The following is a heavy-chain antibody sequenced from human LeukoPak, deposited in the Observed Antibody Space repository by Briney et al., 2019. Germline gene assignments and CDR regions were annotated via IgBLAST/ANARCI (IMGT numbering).Heavy chain of an antibody. CDR3: ASSPGYYDSRRLQH. J-gene: IGHJ1*01. V-gene: IGHV4-4*07. CDR1: GVSISAYY. CDR2: IYPGESIYASENT. Sequence: PSETLSLTCSVSGVSISAYYWSWIRQPAGKGLEWIGRIYPGESIYASENTNYNPSLKSRVSMSGDTSKNQVSLKLRSVTAADTAVYYCASSPGYYDSRRLQHWGQGTLVTVSS. D-gene: IGHD3-22*01.